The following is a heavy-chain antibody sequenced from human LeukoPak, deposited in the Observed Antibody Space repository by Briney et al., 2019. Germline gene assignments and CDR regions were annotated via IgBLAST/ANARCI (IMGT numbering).Heavy chain of an antibody. J-gene: IGHJ6*03. CDR1: GFTFSNAW. D-gene: IGHD5-18*01. CDR2: IKRKSDGGTT. V-gene: IGHV3-15*01. CDR3: TTYGYSYGLDYYYYMDV. Sequence: GGSLSLSCAASGFTFSNAWVSWVRQAPGKGLEWVGRIKRKSDGGTTDYAAPVKGRFTISRDDSKNTLYLQMNSLKTEDTAVYYCTTYGYSYGLDYYYYMDVWGKGTTVTVSS.